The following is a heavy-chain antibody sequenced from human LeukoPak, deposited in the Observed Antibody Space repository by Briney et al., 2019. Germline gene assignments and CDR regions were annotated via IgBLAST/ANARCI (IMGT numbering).Heavy chain of an antibody. Sequence: PGGSLRLSWAASGFTFSDYNMRWIRQAPGKGLEWVSSISRSGSTKYYADSVKGRFTISRDNAKNSLFLQMNSLRAEDTAVYYCARVLRYCSGGNCYSGGLGYMDVWGKGTTVTISS. D-gene: IGHD2-15*01. CDR3: ARVLRYCSGGNCYSGGLGYMDV. CDR2: ISRSGSTK. J-gene: IGHJ6*03. V-gene: IGHV3-11*01. CDR1: GFTFSDYN.